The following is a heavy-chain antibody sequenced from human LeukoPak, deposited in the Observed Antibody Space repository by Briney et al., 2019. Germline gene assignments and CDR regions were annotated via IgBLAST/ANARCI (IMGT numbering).Heavy chain of an antibody. CDR3: ALRGYSYGSPFDY. CDR2: IYHSGST. CDR1: GGSISSGGYY. Sequence: PSQTLSLTCTVSGGSISSGGYYWSWIRQPPGKGLEWIGYIYHSGSTYYNPSLKSRVTISVDRSKNQFSLKLSSVTAADTAVYYCALRGYSYGSPFDYWGQGTLVTVSS. J-gene: IGHJ4*02. D-gene: IGHD5-18*01. V-gene: IGHV4-30-2*01.